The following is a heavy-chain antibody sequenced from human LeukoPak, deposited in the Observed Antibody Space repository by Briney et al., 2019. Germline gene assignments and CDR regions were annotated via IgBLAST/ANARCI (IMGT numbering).Heavy chain of an antibody. CDR1: GFTVSSNY. CDR3: ARAGWLQFGPGDV. CDR2: IYSGGST. V-gene: IGHV3-53*01. D-gene: IGHD5-24*01. J-gene: IGHJ6*02. Sequence: PGGSLRLSCAASGFTVSSNYMSWVRQAPGKGLEWVSVIYSGGSTYYADSVKGRFTISRDNSKNTLYLQMNSLRAEDTAVYYCARAGWLQFGPGDVWGQGTTVTVSS.